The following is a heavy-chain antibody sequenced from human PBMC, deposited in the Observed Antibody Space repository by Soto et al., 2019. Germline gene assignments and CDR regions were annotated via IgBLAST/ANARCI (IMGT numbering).Heavy chain of an antibody. CDR1: CGSVSSGGYY. V-gene: IGHV4-31*03. CDR2: IYYSGST. CDR3: ARAKYYYDSSGYYGPDAFDI. Sequence: SETLSLTCTVSCGSVSSGGYYWSWIRQHPGKGLEWIGYIYYSGSTYHNPSLKSRVTISVDTSKNQFSLKLSSVTAADTAVYYCARAKYYYDSSGYYGPDAFDIWGQGTMVTVSS. D-gene: IGHD3-22*01. J-gene: IGHJ3*02.